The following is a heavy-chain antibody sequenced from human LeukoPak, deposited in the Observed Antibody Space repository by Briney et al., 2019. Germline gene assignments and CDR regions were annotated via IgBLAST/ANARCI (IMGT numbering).Heavy chain of an antibody. D-gene: IGHD3-16*01. J-gene: IGHJ6*02. CDR3: AVRGGSYYYYGMDV. CDR2: IIPIFGTA. CDR1: GGTFSSYA. V-gene: IGHV1-69*13. Sequence: SVKVSCKASGGTFSSYAISWVRQAPGQGLEWMGGIIPIFGTANYAQKFQGRVTITVDESTSTAYMELSSLRSEDTAVYYCAVRGGSYYYYGMDVWGQGTTVTVSS.